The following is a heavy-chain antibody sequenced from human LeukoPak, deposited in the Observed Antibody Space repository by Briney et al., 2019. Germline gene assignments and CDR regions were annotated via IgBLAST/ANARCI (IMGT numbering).Heavy chain of an antibody. CDR3: ARPPYYYDSSGYSLGGVFDI. Sequence: SVKVSCKASGGTFSSYAISWVRQAPGQGLEWMGGIIPIFGTANYAQKFQGRVTITADESTSTAYMELSSLRSEDTAVYYCARPPYYYDSSGYSLGGVFDIWGQGTMVTVSS. J-gene: IGHJ3*02. D-gene: IGHD3-22*01. CDR1: GGTFSSYA. V-gene: IGHV1-69*13. CDR2: IIPIFGTA.